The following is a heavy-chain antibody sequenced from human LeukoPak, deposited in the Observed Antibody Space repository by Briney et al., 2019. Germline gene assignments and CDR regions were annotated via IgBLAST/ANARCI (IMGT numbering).Heavy chain of an antibody. J-gene: IGHJ3*02. CDR2: IYTSGST. V-gene: IGHV4-61*02. CDR3: ARDSNWAGPTVIPAFDI. D-gene: IGHD4-17*01. Sequence: TPSETLSLTCTVSGGSISSGSYYWSWIRQPAGKGLEWIGRIYTSGSTNYNPSLKSRVTISVDTSKNQFSLKLSSVTAADTAVYYCARDSNWAGPTVIPAFDIWGQGTMVTVSS. CDR1: GGSISSGSYY.